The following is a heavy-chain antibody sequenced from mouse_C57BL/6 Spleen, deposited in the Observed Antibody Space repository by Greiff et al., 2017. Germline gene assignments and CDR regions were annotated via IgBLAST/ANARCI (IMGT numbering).Heavy chain of an antibody. J-gene: IGHJ3*01. V-gene: IGHV3-1*01. CDR1: GYSITSGYD. CDR2: ISYSGST. D-gene: IGHD3-2*02. Sequence: EVMLVESGPGMVKPSQSLSLTCTVTGYSITSGYDWHWIRHFPGNKLEWMGYISYSGSTNYNPSLKSRISITHDTSKNHFFLKLNSVTTEDTATYYCARGGAAQAMFAYWGQGTLVTVSA. CDR3: ARGGAAQAMFAY.